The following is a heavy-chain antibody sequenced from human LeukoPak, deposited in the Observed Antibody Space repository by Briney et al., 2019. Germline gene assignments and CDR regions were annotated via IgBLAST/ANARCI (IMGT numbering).Heavy chain of an antibody. Sequence: GPVKVSCKASGYTFTSYGISWVRQAPGQGLEWMGWISAYNGNTNYAQKLQGRVTMTTDTSTSTAYMELRSLRSDDTAVYYCARGATSGWYVGYWGQGTLVTVSS. D-gene: IGHD6-19*01. J-gene: IGHJ4*02. V-gene: IGHV1-18*01. CDR3: ARGATSGWYVGY. CDR1: GYTFTSYG. CDR2: ISAYNGNT.